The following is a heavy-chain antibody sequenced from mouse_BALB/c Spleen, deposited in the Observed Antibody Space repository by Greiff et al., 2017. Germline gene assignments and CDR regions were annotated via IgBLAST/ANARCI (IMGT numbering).Heavy chain of an antibody. Sequence: VQLQQSGAELVRPGALVKLSCKASGFNIKDYYMHWVKQRPEQGLEWIGWIDPENGNTIYDPKFQGKASITADTSSNTAYLQLSSLTSEDTAVYYCAQTARAQYYLDYWGQGTTLTVSS. CDR2: IDPENGNT. V-gene: IGHV14-1*02. J-gene: IGHJ2*01. CDR1: GFNIKDYY. CDR3: AQTARAQYYLDY. D-gene: IGHD3-2*01.